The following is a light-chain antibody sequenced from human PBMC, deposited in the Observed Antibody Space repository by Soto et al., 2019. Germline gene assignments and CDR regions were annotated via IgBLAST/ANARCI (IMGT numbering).Light chain of an antibody. CDR2: GAS. J-gene: IGKJ3*01. CDR1: QSVSSSY. CDR3: QQYGSSPLT. V-gene: IGKV3-20*01. Sequence: EIVLTQSPGTLSLSPGERATLSCRASQSVSSSYLAWYQQKPGQAPRLLIYGASSRATGIPDRFSGSGSGTDFTVTISRLEPEAFAVYYCQQYGSSPLTFGPGTQVDIK.